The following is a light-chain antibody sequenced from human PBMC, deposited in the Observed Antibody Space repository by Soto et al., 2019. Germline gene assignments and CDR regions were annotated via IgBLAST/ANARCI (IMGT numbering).Light chain of an antibody. Sequence: QSALTHPASVSGSPGQSIPVSCPGTSSDIGGHNYVSWSQQHPGKVPKLIIYEVTNRPSGVSNRFSGSKSGNTASLTVSGLQAEDEADYYCSSYTTTSTVVFGGGTKLTVL. CDR2: EVT. CDR1: SSDIGGHNY. CDR3: SSYTTTSTVV. J-gene: IGLJ2*01. V-gene: IGLV2-14*01.